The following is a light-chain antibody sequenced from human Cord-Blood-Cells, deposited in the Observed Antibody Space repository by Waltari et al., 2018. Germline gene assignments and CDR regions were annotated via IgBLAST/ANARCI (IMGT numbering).Light chain of an antibody. Sequence: SYELTQPPSVSVSPGQTARITCPGDALPKQYAYWYQQKPGQAPGLVIYKDSERPPGIPERFSGSSSGTTVTLTISGVQAEDEADYYCQSADSSGTYVVFGGGTKLTVL. CDR2: KDS. V-gene: IGLV3-25*02. CDR3: QSADSSGTYVV. CDR1: ALPKQY. J-gene: IGLJ2*01.